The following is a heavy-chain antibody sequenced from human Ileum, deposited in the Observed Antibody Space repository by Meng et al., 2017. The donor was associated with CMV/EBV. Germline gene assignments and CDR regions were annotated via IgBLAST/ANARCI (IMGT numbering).Heavy chain of an antibody. CDR2: IYYSGST. V-gene: IGHV4-61*01. CDR1: GGSVSSGSYY. J-gene: IGHJ6*02. Sequence: ESLKISCTVSGGSVSSGSYYWSWIRQPPGKGLEWIGYIYYSGSTNYNPSLKSRVTISVDTSKNQFSLKLSSVTAADTAVYYCARDPTMIVGNHYYYYGMDVWGQGTTVTVSS. D-gene: IGHD3-22*01. CDR3: ARDPTMIVGNHYYYYGMDV.